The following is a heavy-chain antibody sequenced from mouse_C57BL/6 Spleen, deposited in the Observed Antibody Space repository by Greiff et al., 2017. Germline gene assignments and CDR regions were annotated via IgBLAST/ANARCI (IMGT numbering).Heavy chain of an antibody. Sequence: DVHLVESGGGLVKPGGSLKLSCAASGFTFSSYAMSWVRQTPEKRLEWVATISDGGSYTYYPDNVKGRFTISRDNAKNNLYLQMSHLKSEDTAMYYCASWADWYCDVWGTGTTVTVSS. CDR1: GFTFSSYA. CDR3: ASWADWYCDV. CDR2: ISDGGSYT. D-gene: IGHD4-1*01. V-gene: IGHV5-4*01. J-gene: IGHJ1*03.